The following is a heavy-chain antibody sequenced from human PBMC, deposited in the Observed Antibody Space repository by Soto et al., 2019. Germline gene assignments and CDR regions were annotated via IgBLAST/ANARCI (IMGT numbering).Heavy chain of an antibody. V-gene: IGHV3-23*01. CDR3: PNIGSLGAPGNF. CDR2: ISGSGATT. Sequence: EVQVLESGGALVRPGGSLRLSCPASGFTFSTYAMSWVRQTPGKGLDWVSTISGSGATTYYADSVKGRFTISRDNSNNTLSLQMNSLRAEDTAVYYCPNIGSLGAPGNFWGQGILVTVSS. D-gene: IGHD3-16*02. CDR1: GFTFSTYA. J-gene: IGHJ4*02.